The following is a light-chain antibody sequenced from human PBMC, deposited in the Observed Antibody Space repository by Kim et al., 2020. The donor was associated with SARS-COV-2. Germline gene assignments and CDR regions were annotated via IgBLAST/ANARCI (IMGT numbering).Light chain of an antibody. CDR1: QPINNRY. V-gene: IGKV3-20*01. J-gene: IGKJ5*01. CDR2: GAS. CDR3: HQYGSPSLS. Sequence: PGERPTLSCTASQPINNRYLAWYQQKHGQTPRLLIYGASSRATGIPDRFSGSGSGTVFTVTISRLEAEDFAMYYCHQYGSPSLSFGQGTRLQ.